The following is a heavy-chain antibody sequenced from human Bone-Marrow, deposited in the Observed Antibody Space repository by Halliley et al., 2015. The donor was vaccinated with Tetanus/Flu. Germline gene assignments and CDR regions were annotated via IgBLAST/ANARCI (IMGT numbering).Heavy chain of an antibody. V-gene: IGHV3-23*01. CDR3: SKRLADLWNFCF. J-gene: IGHJ4*02. D-gene: IGHD1-1*01. Sequence: SGSGGSTSYADSVKGLFAISRDNSKNPLYLQMNSLRAEDTGVYCCSKRLADLWNFCFLGQRSLVSVSS. CDR2: SGSGGST.